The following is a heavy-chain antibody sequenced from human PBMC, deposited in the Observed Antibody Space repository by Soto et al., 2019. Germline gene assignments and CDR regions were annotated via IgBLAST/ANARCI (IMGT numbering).Heavy chain of an antibody. V-gene: IGHV3-23*01. CDR2: ISGGGAGK. J-gene: IGHJ4*02. Sequence: EVQLLESGGGLGQPGGSLRLACAASGFTFSSYAMSWVRQAPGKGLEWVSTISGGGAGKYYADSVKGRFTISRGNSKHTLYLQTNSLMAEDTAVYYCVLFWVAGPEWCQGSLVAVS. CDR1: GFTFSSYA. CDR3: VLFWVAGPE. D-gene: IGHD6-19*01.